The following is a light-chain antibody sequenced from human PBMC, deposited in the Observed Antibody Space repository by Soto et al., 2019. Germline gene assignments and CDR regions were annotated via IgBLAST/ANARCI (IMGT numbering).Light chain of an antibody. CDR2: DAS. J-gene: IGKJ5*01. CDR3: QQHFNLSPT. V-gene: IGKV1-33*01. Sequence: DIQMTESPSSLSSSVGDRVTITCQASQDIRNFLNWYQQKPGKAPKLLISDASSLEAVVPQRFSGSGFGTDFTLAISSLQAEDFATYFCQQHFNLSPTFGPGTRLEIK. CDR1: QDIRNF.